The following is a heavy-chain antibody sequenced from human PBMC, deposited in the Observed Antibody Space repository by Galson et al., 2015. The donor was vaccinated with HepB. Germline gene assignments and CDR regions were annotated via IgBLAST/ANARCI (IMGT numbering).Heavy chain of an antibody. CDR2: ISYDGSNK. D-gene: IGHD3-22*01. V-gene: IGHV3-30*18. CDR3: AKDYYDSSGYYKAQGPFDY. J-gene: IGHJ4*02. Sequence: SLRLSCAASGFTFSSYGMHWVRQAPGKGLEWVAVISYDGSNKYYADSVKGRFTISRDNSKNTLYLQMNSLRAEDTAVYYCAKDYYDSSGYYKAQGPFDYWGQGTLVTVSS. CDR1: GFTFSSYG.